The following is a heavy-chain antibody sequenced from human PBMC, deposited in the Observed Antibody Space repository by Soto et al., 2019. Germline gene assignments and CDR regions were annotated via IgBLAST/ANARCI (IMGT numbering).Heavy chain of an antibody. D-gene: IGHD6-19*01. CDR3: AKGSSGWYERFDY. V-gene: IGHV3-23*01. CDR1: GLTFSSYA. Sequence: EVQLLESGGGLVQPGGSLRLSCAASGLTFSSYAMSWVRQAPGKGLEWVSAISGSGGSTYYADSVKGRFTISGDNSKNTLYLQMNSLRAEDTAVYYCAKGSSGWYERFDYWGQGTLVTVSS. CDR2: ISGSGGST. J-gene: IGHJ4*02.